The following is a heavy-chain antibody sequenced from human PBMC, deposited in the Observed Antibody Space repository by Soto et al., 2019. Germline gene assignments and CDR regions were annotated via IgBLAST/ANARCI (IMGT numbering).Heavy chain of an antibody. CDR2: ISSSSSYI. CDR3: ARDSKMIVAGRGFDS. D-gene: IGHD3-22*01. V-gene: IGHV3-21*01. J-gene: IGHJ4*02. Sequence: GGSLRLSCAASGFTFSSYSMNWVRQAPGKGLEWVSSISSSSSYIYYADSVKGRFTISRDNAKNSLHLQMNSLRAEDTAVYYCARDSKMIVAGRGFDSWGQGTLVTVSS. CDR1: GFTFSSYS.